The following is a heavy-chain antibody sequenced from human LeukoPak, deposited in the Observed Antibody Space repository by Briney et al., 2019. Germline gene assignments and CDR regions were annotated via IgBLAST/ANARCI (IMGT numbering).Heavy chain of an antibody. CDR2: INSDGSST. D-gene: IGHD1-26*01. Sequence: SGGSLRLSCAASGFTFSNFWMHWVRHTPGKGLVWVSRINSDGSSTTYADSVKGRFTISRDNAKNTLYLQMNGLRAEDTAVYYCARDVWETFDYWGEGTLVTVSS. CDR1: GFTFSNFW. J-gene: IGHJ4*02. V-gene: IGHV3-74*01. CDR3: ARDVWETFDY.